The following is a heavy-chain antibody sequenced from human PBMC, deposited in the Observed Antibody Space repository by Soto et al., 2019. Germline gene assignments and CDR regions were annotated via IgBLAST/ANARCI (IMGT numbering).Heavy chain of an antibody. CDR1: GFTFSNYA. V-gene: IGHV3-23*01. J-gene: IGHJ6*02. D-gene: IGHD1-1*01. Sequence: LLESGGTLVQPGGSLTLSCVTYGFTFSNYAMSWVRQAPGKGLVWVTGISGSGVPRYACCVNGRFTTYKVNFRKSLYLQMISLRVEDTSVYYCANTPVPTTVYSTTRYGLDVWCQVTTVTVAS. CDR2: ISGSGVPR. CDR3: ANTPVPTTVYSTTRYGLDV.